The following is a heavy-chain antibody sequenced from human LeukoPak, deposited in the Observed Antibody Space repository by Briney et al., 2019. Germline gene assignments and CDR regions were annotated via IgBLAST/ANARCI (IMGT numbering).Heavy chain of an antibody. D-gene: IGHD3-10*01. CDR3: ARRGPTMVRGVIAFDY. CDR2: IYYSGST. V-gene: IGHV4-39*01. CDR1: GGSISSSSYY. Sequence: PSETLSLTCTVSGGSISSSSYYWGWIRQPPGKGLEWIGSIYYSGSTYYNPSLKSRVTISVDTSKNQFSLKLSSVTAADTAVYYCARRGPTMVRGVIAFDYWGQGTPVTVSS. J-gene: IGHJ4*02.